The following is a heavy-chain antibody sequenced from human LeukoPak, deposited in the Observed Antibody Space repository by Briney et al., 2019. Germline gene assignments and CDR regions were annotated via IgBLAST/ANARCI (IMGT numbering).Heavy chain of an antibody. CDR1: GGSISSYY. CDR2: IYYSGST. D-gene: IGHD7-27*01. Sequence: SETLSLTCTVSGGSISSYYWSWIRQPPGKGLEWIGYIYYSGSTNYNPSLKSRVTISVDTSKNQFSLKLSSVTAADTAVYYCARSRKWGEPKQNWFDPWGQGTLVTVSS. J-gene: IGHJ5*02. V-gene: IGHV4-59*01. CDR3: ARSRKWGEPKQNWFDP.